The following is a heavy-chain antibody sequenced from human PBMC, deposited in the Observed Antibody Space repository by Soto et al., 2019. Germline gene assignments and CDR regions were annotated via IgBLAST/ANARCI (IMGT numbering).Heavy chain of an antibody. Sequence: PGESLKISCKGSGYSFTSYWIGWVRQMPGKGLEWMGIIYPGDSDTRYSPSFQGQVTISADKSISTAYLQWSSLKASDTAMYYCARGASLWFGENWFDPWGQGTLVTVSS. V-gene: IGHV5-51*01. D-gene: IGHD3-10*01. CDR1: GYSFTSYW. J-gene: IGHJ5*02. CDR2: IYPGDSDT. CDR3: ARGASLWFGENWFDP.